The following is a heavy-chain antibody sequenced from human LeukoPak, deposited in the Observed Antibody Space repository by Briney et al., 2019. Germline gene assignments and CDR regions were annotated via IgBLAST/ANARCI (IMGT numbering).Heavy chain of an antibody. Sequence: SGGSLRLSCAASGFTFSSYAMSWVRQAPGKGLEWVSAISGSGGGTYYADSVKGRFTISRDNSKNTLYLQMNSLRAEDTAVYYCAKDIIVVVNTGFDNWGQGTLVTVSS. CDR3: AKDIIVVVNTGFDN. D-gene: IGHD3-22*01. V-gene: IGHV3-23*01. CDR2: ISGSGGGT. CDR1: GFTFSSYA. J-gene: IGHJ4*02.